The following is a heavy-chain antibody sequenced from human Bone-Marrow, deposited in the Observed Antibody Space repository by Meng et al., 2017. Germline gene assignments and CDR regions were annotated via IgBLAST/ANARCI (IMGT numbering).Heavy chain of an antibody. V-gene: IGHV3-20*04. J-gene: IGHJ3*01. CDR3: AREGIFGSGNYFRDAVDF. Sequence: GGSLRLSCAVSGFTFEDYGMSWVRQAPGKGLEWVSGINWSGSRTAYVDSVKGRFTISRDNAKNSLSLQMIGLRDDDTAFYYCAREGIFGSGNYFRDAVDFWGQGTMVTVSS. CDR2: INWSGSRT. CDR1: GFTFEDYG. D-gene: IGHD3-10*01.